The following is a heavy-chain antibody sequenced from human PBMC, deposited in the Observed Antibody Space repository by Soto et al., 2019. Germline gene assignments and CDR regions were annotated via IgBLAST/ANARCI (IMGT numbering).Heavy chain of an antibody. Sequence: HPVGSLRLSCAASGFTFSSYGMHWVRQAPGKGLEWVAVIPYDGSNKYYADSVKGRFTISRDNSKNTLYLQMNSLRAEDTAVYYCAKGTYSSSWYYYYYYGMDVWGQGTTVTVSS. CDR3: AKGTYSSSWYYYYYYGMDV. J-gene: IGHJ6*02. CDR1: GFTFSSYG. CDR2: IPYDGSNK. D-gene: IGHD6-13*01. V-gene: IGHV3-30*18.